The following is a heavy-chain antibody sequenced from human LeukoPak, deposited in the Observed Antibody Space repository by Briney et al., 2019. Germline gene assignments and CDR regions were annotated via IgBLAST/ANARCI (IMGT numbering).Heavy chain of an antibody. CDR3: ARDRYCSSTSCYTVDYYYYYMDV. J-gene: IGHJ6*03. CDR1: GFTFSSYS. V-gene: IGHV3-48*01. Sequence: GGSLRLSCAASGFTFSSYSMNWVRQAPGKGLEWVSYISSSSSTIYYADSVKGRFTISRDNAKNSLYLQMNSLRAEDTAVYYCARDRYCSSTSCYTVDYYYYYMDVWGKGTTVTVSS. CDR2: ISSSSSTI. D-gene: IGHD2-2*02.